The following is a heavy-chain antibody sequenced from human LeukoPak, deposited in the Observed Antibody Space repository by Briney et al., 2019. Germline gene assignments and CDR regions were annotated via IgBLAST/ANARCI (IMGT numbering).Heavy chain of an antibody. CDR2: ISAYNGNT. CDR3: ARRQWLVQNDY. D-gene: IGHD6-19*01. Sequence: PKASVKVSCKASGYTFTSYDINWVRQAPGQGLEWMGWISAYNGNTNYAQKLQGRVTMTTDTSTSTAYMELRSLRSDDTAVYYCARRQWLVQNDYWGQGTLVTVSS. J-gene: IGHJ4*02. V-gene: IGHV1-18*01. CDR1: GYTFTSYD.